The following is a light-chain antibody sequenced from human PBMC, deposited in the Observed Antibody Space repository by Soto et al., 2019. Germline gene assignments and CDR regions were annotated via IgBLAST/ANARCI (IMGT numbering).Light chain of an antibody. J-gene: IGKJ5*01. CDR1: QSLVHSDGIAY. Sequence: VVTTQTPLSLPVARGQPASIAGRCNQSLVHSDGIAYFSWFQQRPGRSPRRLIYKVSNRDSGVPARFSGSGSGTGSALKISRVEAEDVGVYYCMQGAHLPITFGQGTRLEIK. V-gene: IGKV2-30*02. CDR3: MQGAHLPIT. CDR2: KVS.